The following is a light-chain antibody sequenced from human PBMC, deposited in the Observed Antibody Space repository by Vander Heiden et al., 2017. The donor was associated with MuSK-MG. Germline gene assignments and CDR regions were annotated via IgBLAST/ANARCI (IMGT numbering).Light chain of an antibody. CDR3: QQSYGTPYT. Sequence: DIQMTQSPSSLSASVGDRVTITCRASQSISSYLNWYQQKPGKAPKLLIYAASSFQSGVPSRFSGSGSGTDFTLTISRLQPEDFATYYCQQSYGTPYTFGQGTKLEIK. CDR1: QSISSY. CDR2: AAS. J-gene: IGKJ2*01. V-gene: IGKV1-39*01.